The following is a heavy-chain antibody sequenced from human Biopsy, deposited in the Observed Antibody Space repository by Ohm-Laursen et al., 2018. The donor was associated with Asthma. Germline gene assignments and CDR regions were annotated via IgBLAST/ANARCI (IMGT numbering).Heavy chain of an antibody. CDR2: ISWNSGSI. Sequence: SLRLSCAASGFTFDDYAMHWVRQAPGKGLEWVSGISWNSGSIGYADSVKGRFTISRDNAKNSLYLQMNSLGAEDTALYYCAKGEWELLEANFDYWGQGTLVTVST. CDR3: AKGEWELLEANFDY. J-gene: IGHJ4*02. V-gene: IGHV3-9*01. CDR1: GFTFDDYA. D-gene: IGHD1-26*01.